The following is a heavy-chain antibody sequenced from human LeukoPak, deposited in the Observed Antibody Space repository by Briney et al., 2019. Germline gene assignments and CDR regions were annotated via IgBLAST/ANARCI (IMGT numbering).Heavy chain of an antibody. D-gene: IGHD1-26*01. V-gene: IGHV3-30*03. J-gene: IGHJ4*02. Sequence: QSGGSLRLCCAVSGFRFNSHHMHWVRQAPNKGLEWVAVAPHDRSSPSHAASVNGRFTISRDNSKDTLFLHMDSLRVDDTAIYYCARQSLGASGLDHWGQGVLVTVSS. CDR3: ARQSLGASGLDH. CDR2: APHDRSSP. CDR1: GFRFNSHH.